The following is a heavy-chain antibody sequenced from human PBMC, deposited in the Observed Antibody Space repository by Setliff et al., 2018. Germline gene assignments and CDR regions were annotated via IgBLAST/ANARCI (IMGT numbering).Heavy chain of an antibody. CDR1: GDSISSTSYQ. V-gene: IGHV4-39*01. CDR2: IYYTGTA. D-gene: IGHD5-18*01. Sequence: PSETLSLTCTVSGDSISSTSYQWGWVRQPPGKGLEWIGSIYYTGTAYYNPSLKSRVTISVDTSKNQFSLQVTSLAATDMAVYYCARFRVDTVIEILDYWGQGTLVTVSS. J-gene: IGHJ4*02. CDR3: ARFRVDTVIEILDY.